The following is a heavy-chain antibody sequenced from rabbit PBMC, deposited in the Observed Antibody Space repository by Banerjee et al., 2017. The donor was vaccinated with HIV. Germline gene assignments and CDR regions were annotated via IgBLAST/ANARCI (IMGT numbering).Heavy chain of an antibody. CDR3: ARDLGGSSDL. CDR1: GFSFSNKYV. D-gene: IGHD8-1*01. V-gene: IGHV1S45*01. CDR2: IYAGNNGSP. J-gene: IGHJ6*01. Sequence: QEQLEESGGDLVKPEGSLTLTCTASGFSFSNKYVMCWVRQAPGKGLEWIGCIYAGNNGSPYYASWAKGRFTISKTSSTTVTLQMTSLTAADTATYFCARDLGGSSDLWGPGTLVTVS.